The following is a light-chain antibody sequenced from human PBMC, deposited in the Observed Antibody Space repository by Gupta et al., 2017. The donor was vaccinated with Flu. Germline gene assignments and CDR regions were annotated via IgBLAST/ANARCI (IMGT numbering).Light chain of an antibody. J-gene: IGKJ2*01. CDR1: QSVSSN. V-gene: IGKV3D-15*01. CDR3: QQYNTWPPYT. CDR2: RAA. Sequence: ATLSLSPGERATLSCRASQSVSSNLAWYQQQPGRAPRSLIYRAATRTTSITASFSSSRSWTEFTLIISSLQFEDFAVYYCQQYNTWPPYTFGQGTKLEIK.